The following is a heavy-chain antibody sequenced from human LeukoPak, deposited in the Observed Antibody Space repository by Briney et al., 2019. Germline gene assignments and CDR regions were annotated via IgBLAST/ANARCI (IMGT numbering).Heavy chain of an antibody. CDR3: ARDESQDFYGMDV. CDR2: ISAYNGNT. CDR1: GYTFTSYG. V-gene: IGHV1-18*01. Sequence: ASVKVSCTASGYTFTSYGISWVRQAPGQGLEGMGWISAYNGNTNYAQKLQGRVTMTTDTSTSTAYMELRSLRSDDTAVYYCARDESQDFYGMDVWGQGTTVTVSS. J-gene: IGHJ6*02.